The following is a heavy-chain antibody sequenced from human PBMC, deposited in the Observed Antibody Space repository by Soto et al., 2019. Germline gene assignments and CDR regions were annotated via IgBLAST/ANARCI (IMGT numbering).Heavy chain of an antibody. V-gene: IGHV4-59*02. Sequence: QVQLRESGPGLVKPSETLSLTCNLSGGYVTSYYWSWLRQTPGKGLEWLGYIYHTGRGDYNPSLEGRVNFSADPPKNQFSLTLRSVTVADTAVYYCARAMIGNGGRGWFDPWGQGIFVTVSS. J-gene: IGHJ5*02. D-gene: IGHD2-8*01. CDR2: IYHTGRG. CDR3: ARAMIGNGGRGWFDP. CDR1: GGYVTSYY.